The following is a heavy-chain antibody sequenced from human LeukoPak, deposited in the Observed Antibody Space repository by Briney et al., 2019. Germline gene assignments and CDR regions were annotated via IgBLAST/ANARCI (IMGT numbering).Heavy chain of an antibody. J-gene: IGHJ6*03. CDR3: ARDRCSSSSENYYYMDV. V-gene: IGHV1-46*01. CDR2: INPSDGST. CDR1: GYTFINYE. D-gene: IGHD6-6*01. Sequence: SVKVSCKASGYTFINYEINWVRQAPGQGLEWMGIINPSDGSTSYAQKFQGRVTMTRDTSTSTVYMELSSLRSEDTAVYSCARDRCSSSSENYYYMDVWGKGTTVTVSS.